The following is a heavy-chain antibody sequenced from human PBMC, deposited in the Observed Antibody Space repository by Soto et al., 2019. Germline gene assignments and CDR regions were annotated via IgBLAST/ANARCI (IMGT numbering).Heavy chain of an antibody. Sequence: ASVKVSCEASGYTFTSYGISWVRQAPGQGLEWMGWISAYSGSTNYAQKLQGRVTMTTDTSTSTAYMELRSLRSDDTAVYYCARDGPMDRAFDIWGQGTMVTVSS. J-gene: IGHJ3*02. D-gene: IGHD3-10*01. V-gene: IGHV1-18*01. CDR1: GYTFTSYG. CDR3: ARDGPMDRAFDI. CDR2: ISAYSGST.